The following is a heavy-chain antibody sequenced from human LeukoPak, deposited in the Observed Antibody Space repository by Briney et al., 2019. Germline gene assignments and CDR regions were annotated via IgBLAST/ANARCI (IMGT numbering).Heavy chain of an antibody. CDR2: INPNSGGT. D-gene: IGHD3-10*01. J-gene: IGHJ4*02. V-gene: IGHV1-2*02. CDR1: GYTFTGYY. Sequence: GASVKVSCKAPGYTFTGYYMHWVRQAPGQGLEWMGWINPNSGGTNYAQKFQGRVTMTRDTSISTAYMELSRLRPDDTAVYYCARDPYGSGRNDYWGQGTLVTVSS. CDR3: ARDPYGSGRNDY.